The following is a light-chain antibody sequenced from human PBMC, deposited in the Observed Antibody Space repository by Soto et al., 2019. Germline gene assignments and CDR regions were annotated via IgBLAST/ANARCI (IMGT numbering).Light chain of an antibody. Sequence: DIQMTQSPSSLSASVGDRVTITCQASQDISNYLNWYQQKPGKAPKLLIYDASNLETGVPSRFSGSGSGTDFTFTISSLQPEDSATAYCQQYDNLPATFGQGTKLEIK. CDR1: QDISNY. CDR3: QQYDNLPAT. J-gene: IGKJ2*01. V-gene: IGKV1-33*01. CDR2: DAS.